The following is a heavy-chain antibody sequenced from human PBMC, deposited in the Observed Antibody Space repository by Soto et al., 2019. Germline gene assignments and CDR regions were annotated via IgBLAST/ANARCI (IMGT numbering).Heavy chain of an antibody. V-gene: IGHV3-30*18. CDR1: GFTFSSYG. CDR3: AKDTYYYDSTGYYVFDE. CDR2: ISYDGSNK. Sequence: GESLKISCAASGFTFSSYGMHWVRQAPGKGLEWVAVISYDGSNKYYADSVKGRFTISRDNSKNTLYLQMNSLRDEDTAVYYCAKDTYYYDSTGYYVFDEWGQGTLVTV. J-gene: IGHJ4*02. D-gene: IGHD3-22*01.